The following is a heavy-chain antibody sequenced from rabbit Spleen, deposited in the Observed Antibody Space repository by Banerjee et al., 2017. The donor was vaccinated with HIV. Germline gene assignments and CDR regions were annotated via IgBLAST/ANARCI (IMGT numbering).Heavy chain of an antibody. V-gene: IGHV1S44*01. J-gene: IGHJ6*02. Sequence: HSLAESGARLVTPGGSLTLTCTVSGIDLSTSPIIWVRQGPKKGLEWTGTAYLDGGPWYATWVSGRFTISKTSTTVDLKMTRLTVEDTATYFCAKSHGYGMNPWGQGTLVTVS. CDR1: GIDLSTSP. CDR3: AKSHGYGMNP. D-gene: IGHD3-1*01. CDR2: AYLDGGP.